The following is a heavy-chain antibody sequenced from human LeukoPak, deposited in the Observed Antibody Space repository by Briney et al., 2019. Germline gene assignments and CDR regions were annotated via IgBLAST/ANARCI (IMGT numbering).Heavy chain of an antibody. CDR2: IWYDGSNK. D-gene: IGHD3-3*01. Sequence: PGGSLRLSCAASGLTFSSHWMHWVRQAPGKGLEWVAVIWYDGSNKYYADSVKGRFTISRDNSKNTLYLQMNSLRAEDTAVYYCARETYYDFWSGYYRWYYGMDVWGQGTTVTVSS. J-gene: IGHJ6*02. CDR3: ARETYYDFWSGYYRWYYGMDV. V-gene: IGHV3-33*08. CDR1: GLTFSSHW.